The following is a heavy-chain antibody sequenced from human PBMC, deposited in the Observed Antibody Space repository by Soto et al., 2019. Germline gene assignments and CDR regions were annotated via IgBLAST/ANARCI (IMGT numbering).Heavy chain of an antibody. CDR3: ASEPELYCSSSSCPEFLDV. Sequence: GGSLRLSCAASGFTFSSYGMHWVRQAPGKGLEWVAVISYDGVNKYYADSVKGRFTISRDNSKNTLYLQMNSLRAEDTAVYYCASEPELYCSSSSCPEFLDVWGQGTTVTVSS. CDR2: ISYDGVNK. V-gene: IGHV3-30*03. D-gene: IGHD2-2*01. CDR1: GFTFSSYG. J-gene: IGHJ6*02.